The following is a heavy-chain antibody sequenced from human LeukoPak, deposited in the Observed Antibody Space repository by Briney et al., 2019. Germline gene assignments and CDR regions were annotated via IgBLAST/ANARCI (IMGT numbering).Heavy chain of an antibody. D-gene: IGHD4-11*01. J-gene: IGHJ5*02. V-gene: IGHV3-23*01. CDR2: ISGSGGST. CDR3: GRLHPTDNWFDP. Sequence: EGSLRLSCAASGFTFSDYYMSWVRQAPGKGLEWVSAISGSGGSTYYADSVKGRFAISRDNSKNTLYLQMNSLRAEDTAVYYCGRLHPTDNWFDPWGQGTLVTVSS. CDR1: GFTFSDYY.